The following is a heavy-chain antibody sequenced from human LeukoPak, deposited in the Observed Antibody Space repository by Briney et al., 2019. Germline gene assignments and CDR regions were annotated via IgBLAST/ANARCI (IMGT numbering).Heavy chain of an antibody. CDR2: VYQTGDT. D-gene: IGHD6-19*01. CDR1: GGSMNNYY. J-gene: IGHJ4*02. V-gene: IGHV4-59*08. Sequence: SETLSLTCIVSGGSMNNYYWSWFRQPPGKGLEWIAYVYQTGDTRYNPSLKSRVSISLDMSKNQFSLKVSSVTATGTAVYYCARHPFSAPFDYWGQGILATVSS. CDR3: ARHPFSAPFDY.